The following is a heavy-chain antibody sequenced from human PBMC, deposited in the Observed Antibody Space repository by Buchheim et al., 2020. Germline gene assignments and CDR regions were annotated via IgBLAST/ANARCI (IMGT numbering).Heavy chain of an antibody. D-gene: IGHD3-3*01. CDR2: IYHSGST. CDR3: ARVALYEFWSGYYTGYYYYGMDV. J-gene: IGHJ6*02. Sequence: QVQLQESGPGLVKPSGTLSLTCAVSGGSISSSNWWSWLRQPPGKGLEWIGEIYHSGSTNYNPSLKSRVTISVDKSNNQFSLKLSSVTAADTAVYYCARVALYEFWSGYYTGYYYYGMDVWGQGTT. CDR1: GGSISSSNW. V-gene: IGHV4-4*02.